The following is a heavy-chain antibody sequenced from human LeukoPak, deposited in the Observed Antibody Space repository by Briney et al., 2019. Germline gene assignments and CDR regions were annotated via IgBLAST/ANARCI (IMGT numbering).Heavy chain of an antibody. D-gene: IGHD5-18*01. Sequence: GGCLRLSCAASGFTFSSYWMSWVRQAPGKGLEWVANIKQDGSEKYYVDSVKGRFTISRDNSKNTLYLQMNSLRAEDTAVYYCAKDYRYTYGYERYYYYGMDVWGQGTTVTVSS. V-gene: IGHV3-7*01. CDR3: AKDYRYTYGYERYYYYGMDV. J-gene: IGHJ6*02. CDR1: GFTFSSYW. CDR2: IKQDGSEK.